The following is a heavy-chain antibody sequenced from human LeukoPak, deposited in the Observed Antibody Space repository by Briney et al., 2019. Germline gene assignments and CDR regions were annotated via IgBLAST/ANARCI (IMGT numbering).Heavy chain of an antibody. V-gene: IGHV3-21*04. J-gene: IGHJ4*02. CDR3: ARVSRYFDWLSPDY. Sequence: GGSLRLSCAASGFTFSSYSMNWVRQAPGKGLEWVSSISSSSSYIYYADSVKGRFTISRDNSKNTLYLQMNSLRAEDTAVYYCARVSRYFDWLSPDYWGQGTLVTVSS. CDR2: ISSSSSYI. D-gene: IGHD3-9*01. CDR1: GFTFSSYS.